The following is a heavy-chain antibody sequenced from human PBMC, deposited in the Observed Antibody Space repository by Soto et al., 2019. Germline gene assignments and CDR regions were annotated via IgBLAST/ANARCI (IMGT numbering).Heavy chain of an antibody. V-gene: IGHV4-4*02. D-gene: IGHD3-10*01. CDR1: GVSISSSNW. CDR3: ARLVYDTRLNYMYFDF. CDR2: IFHDGTA. J-gene: IGHJ4*02. Sequence: PSETLSLTCAVSGVSISSSNWWTWVRQSPQRGLEYIGEIFHDGTANYYPSFERRVAISVDTSKNQFSLKLTSVTAADTAIYFCARLVYDTRLNYMYFDFWGQGTPVTVSS.